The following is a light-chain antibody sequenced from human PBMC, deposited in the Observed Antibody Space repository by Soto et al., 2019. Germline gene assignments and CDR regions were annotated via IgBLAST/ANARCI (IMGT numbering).Light chain of an antibody. CDR1: ASDVGSYNL. J-gene: IGLJ2*01. Sequence: QSALSQPASVSGSPGQSITISCTGSASDVGSYNLVSWYQQYPGKAPRLLIYELTKRPSGVPDRFSGSRSGNTASLTVSGLQTEDEADYYCTSYTGNTLVVFGGGTKVTVL. CDR3: TSYTGNTLVV. V-gene: IGLV2-14*02. CDR2: ELT.